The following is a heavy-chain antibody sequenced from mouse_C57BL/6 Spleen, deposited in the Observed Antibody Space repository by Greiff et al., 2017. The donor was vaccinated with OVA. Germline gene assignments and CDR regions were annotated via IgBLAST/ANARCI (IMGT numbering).Heavy chain of an antibody. CDR2: IYPRDGST. CDR3: ARSGIYYDPDGAMDY. D-gene: IGHD2-4*01. Sequence: QVQLQQSGPELVKPGASVKLSCKASGYTFTSYDINWVKQRPGQGLEWIGWIYPRDGSTKYNEKFKGKATLTVDTSSSTACMELHSLTSEDSAVYFWARSGIYYDPDGAMDYWGQGTSVTVSS. V-gene: IGHV1-85*01. J-gene: IGHJ4*01. CDR1: GYTFTSYD.